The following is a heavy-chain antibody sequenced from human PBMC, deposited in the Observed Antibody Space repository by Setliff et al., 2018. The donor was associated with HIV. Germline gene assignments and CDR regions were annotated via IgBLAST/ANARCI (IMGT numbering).Heavy chain of an antibody. D-gene: IGHD4-17*01. V-gene: IGHV4-59*01. CDR1: GGSIGGFY. J-gene: IGHJ4*02. CDR2: IYYSGIT. Sequence: SETLSLTCTVSGGSIGGFYWSWIRQSPGKGLEWIGYIYYSGITTYNPSLKSRVTISIDTSKNQFSLRLHSVTAADTAVYYCARDPPGYGDSNDYWGQGTLVTVSS. CDR3: ARDPPGYGDSNDY.